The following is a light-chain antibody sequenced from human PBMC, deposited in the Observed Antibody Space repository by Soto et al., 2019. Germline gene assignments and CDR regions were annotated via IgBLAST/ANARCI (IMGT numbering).Light chain of an antibody. CDR3: SSYTSSSILVV. CDR1: SSDVGGYNY. V-gene: IGLV2-14*01. Sequence: QSALTQPASVSGSPGQAITISCTGTSSDVGGYNYFSWYQQHPGRAPKLMIYDVNTRPSGVSSRFSGSKSGNTASLAISGLQAEDEADYYCSSYTSSSILVVFGGGTKLTVL. CDR2: DVN. J-gene: IGLJ2*01.